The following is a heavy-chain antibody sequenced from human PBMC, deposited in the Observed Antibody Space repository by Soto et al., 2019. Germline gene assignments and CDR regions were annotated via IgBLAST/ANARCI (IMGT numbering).Heavy chain of an antibody. J-gene: IGHJ5*02. Sequence: ASVKVSCKASGYTFTSYGISCVRQAPGQVLEWMGWISAYNGNTNYAQKLQGRVTMTTDTSTSTAYMELRSLRSDDTAVYYCARDTRDLYCSSTSCYPYNWFDPWGQGTLVTVSS. V-gene: IGHV1-18*04. CDR1: GYTFTSYG. CDR2: ISAYNGNT. D-gene: IGHD2-2*01. CDR3: ARDTRDLYCSSTSCYPYNWFDP.